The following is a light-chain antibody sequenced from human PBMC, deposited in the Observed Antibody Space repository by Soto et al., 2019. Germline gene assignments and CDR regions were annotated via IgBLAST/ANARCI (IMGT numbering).Light chain of an antibody. J-gene: IGKJ5*01. Sequence: VLTQSASTLSSSAGERATLSCRASLNVNSYLAWYQQKPGQAPRLLIYDASNRAAGIPARFSGSGSGTDFTLTISSLEPEDFAIYYCQQRQYWPPITFGQGTRLEIK. CDR3: QQRQYWPPIT. V-gene: IGKV3-11*01. CDR1: LNVNSY. CDR2: DAS.